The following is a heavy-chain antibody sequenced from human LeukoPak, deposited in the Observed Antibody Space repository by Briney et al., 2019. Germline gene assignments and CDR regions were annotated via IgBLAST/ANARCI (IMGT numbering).Heavy chain of an antibody. Sequence: SETLSLTCTVSGGSISSISYYWGWIRQPPGKGLEWIGTLYYVGSTYYNPSLKSRVTISVDMSKNQFSLMLSSVTAVDTAVYYCSREDTATATGALDIWGQGTMVTVSS. J-gene: IGHJ3*02. CDR2: LYYVGST. CDR1: GGSISSISYY. D-gene: IGHD5-18*01. V-gene: IGHV4-39*01. CDR3: SREDTATATGALDI.